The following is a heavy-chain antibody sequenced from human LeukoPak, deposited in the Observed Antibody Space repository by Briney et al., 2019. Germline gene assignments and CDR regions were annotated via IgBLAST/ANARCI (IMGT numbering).Heavy chain of an antibody. J-gene: IGHJ4*02. Sequence: GGSLRLSCAASGFTFSNYWMHWVRQAPGKGLEWVSSITKRSDYMYYADSVKGRFTISRDNAKNSLYLQLNSLRAEDTAVYYCARDWGVPAAIEALDYWGQGTLVTVSS. CDR2: ITKRSDYM. CDR1: GFTFSNYW. D-gene: IGHD2-2*02. CDR3: ARDWGVPAAIEALDY. V-gene: IGHV3-21*01.